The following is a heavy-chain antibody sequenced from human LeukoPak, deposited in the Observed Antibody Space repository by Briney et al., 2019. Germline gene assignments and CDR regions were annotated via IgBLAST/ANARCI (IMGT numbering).Heavy chain of an antibody. Sequence: SETLSLTCTVSGCSISSSSYYWGWIRQPPGKGLAWIGSINHSGSTNYNPSLKSRVTISVDTSKNQFSLKLSSVTAADTAVYYCARRRTPYSSGKYYFDYWGQGTLVTVSS. V-gene: IGHV4-39*07. CDR3: ARRRTPYSSGKYYFDY. J-gene: IGHJ4*02. CDR1: GCSISSSSYY. CDR2: INHSGST. D-gene: IGHD6-19*01.